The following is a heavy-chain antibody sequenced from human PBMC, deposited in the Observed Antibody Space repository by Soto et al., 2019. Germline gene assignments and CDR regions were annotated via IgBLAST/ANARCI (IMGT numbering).Heavy chain of an antibody. CDR3: ARATDYYDSSGYYYNWFDP. D-gene: IGHD3-22*01. Sequence: SVKVSCKASGGTFSSYAISWVRQAPGQGLEWMGGIIPIFGTANYAQKFQGRVTITADESTSTAYMELSSLRSEDTAVYYCARATDYYDSSGYYYNWFDPWGQGTLVTVSS. J-gene: IGHJ5*02. CDR1: GGTFSSYA. CDR2: IIPIFGTA. V-gene: IGHV1-69*13.